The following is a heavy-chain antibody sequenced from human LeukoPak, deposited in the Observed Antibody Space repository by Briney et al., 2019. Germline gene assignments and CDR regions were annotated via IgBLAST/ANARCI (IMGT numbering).Heavy chain of an antibody. CDR1: GGSFSGYY. CDR3: ARGRRTYYDFWTGPGP. CDR2: INHSGST. Sequence: KSSGTLSLTCAVNGGSFSGYYWSWIRQPPGKGLEWIGEINHSGSTNYNPSLKSRVTISVDTSKNQFSLKLSSVTAADTAVYYCARGRRTYYDFWTGPGPWGQGTLVTVSS. J-gene: IGHJ5*02. D-gene: IGHD3-3*01. V-gene: IGHV4-34*01.